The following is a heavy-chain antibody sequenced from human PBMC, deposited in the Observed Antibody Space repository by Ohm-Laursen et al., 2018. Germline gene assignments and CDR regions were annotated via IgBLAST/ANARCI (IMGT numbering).Heavy chain of an antibody. J-gene: IGHJ4*02. V-gene: IGHV3-7*03. CDR1: EVTFSSYW. CDR2: IKQDGSEK. CDR3: AKDYDPFDY. Sequence: SLRLSCAASEVTFSSYWMSWVRQAPGKGLEWVANIKQDGSEKRYVDSVKGRFTISRDNSKNTLYLQMNSLRAEDTAVYYCAKDYDPFDYWGQGTLVTVSS. D-gene: IGHD3-3*01.